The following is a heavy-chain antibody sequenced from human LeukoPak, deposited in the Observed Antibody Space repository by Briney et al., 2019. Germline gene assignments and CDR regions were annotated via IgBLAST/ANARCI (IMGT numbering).Heavy chain of an antibody. D-gene: IGHD1-26*01. CDR1: GGSISNYY. CDR3: ARGIATITQDSFDV. J-gene: IGHJ3*01. V-gene: IGHV4-4*07. Sequence: PSXTLSLTCTVSGGSISNYYWSWIRQSAGKGLEWIGRIHSSGSTNFNPSLRSRVTMSADTSKHQFSLWLTSVTAADTALYYCARGIATITQDSFDVWGLGTMVTVSS. CDR2: IHSSGST.